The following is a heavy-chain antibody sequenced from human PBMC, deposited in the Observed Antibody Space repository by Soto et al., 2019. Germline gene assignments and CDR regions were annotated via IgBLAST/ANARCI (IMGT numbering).Heavy chain of an antibody. CDR2: ISGSCGST. D-gene: IGHD3-10*01. CDR3: PKCLVVRGVTPYADGMDV. CDR1: AFTCSSDA. Sequence: PWGSLRISYAASAFTCSSDAMSWVRQAPWKWLEWVSAISGSCGSTYYADSVKCRFTISRDNSKNTLYLQMNSLRAEDTAVYYCPKCLVVRGVTPYADGMDVWGQGTTVTVCS. J-gene: IGHJ6*02. V-gene: IGHV3-23*01.